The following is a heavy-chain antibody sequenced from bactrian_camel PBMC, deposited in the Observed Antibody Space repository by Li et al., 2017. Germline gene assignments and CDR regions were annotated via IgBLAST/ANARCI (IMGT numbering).Heavy chain of an antibody. CDR1: GSTFGGPGMDW. CDR2: TNSDGSGKT. V-gene: IGHV3S1*01. CDR3: AMASGGWFGFWDY. D-gene: IGHD3*01. Sequence: QVQLVESGGGLVQPGGSLRLSCTISGSTFGGPGMDWYGRYRQGSGNECELVSITNSDGSGKTYYADSVKGRFTVSQDNAKSALYLQMNSLKSEDTALYYCAMASGGWFGFWDYWGQGTQVTVS. J-gene: IGHJ4*01.